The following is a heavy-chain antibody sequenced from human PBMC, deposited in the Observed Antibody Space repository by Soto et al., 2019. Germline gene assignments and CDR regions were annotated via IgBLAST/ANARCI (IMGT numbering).Heavy chain of an antibody. CDR1: GFNFHVYA. J-gene: IGHJ4*02. CDR2: ISEDAKKR. Sequence: QVQLVESGGGVVQPGRSLRLSCTASGFNFHVYAIHWVRQAPGKGLAWVTLISEDAKKRYFAESGKGRFTVPRDNSKNTVFLHMSSLNPEDTAVYYCVNSAHPATVTLFDFDYRGQGSQVTVSS. D-gene: IGHD4-17*01. V-gene: IGHV3-30*18. CDR3: VNSAHPATVTLFDFDY.